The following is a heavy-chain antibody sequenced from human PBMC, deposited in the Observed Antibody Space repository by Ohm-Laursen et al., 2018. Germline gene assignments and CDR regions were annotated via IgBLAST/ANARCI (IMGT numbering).Heavy chain of an antibody. D-gene: IGHD3-16*01. V-gene: IGHV3-13*04. CDR3: ARVIKESERGYYYDY. CDR2: IGTVGDT. J-gene: IGHJ4*02. Sequence: SLRLSCAASGFTFSGYDMHWVRQATGKGLEWVSGIGTVGDTYYIGSVKGRFTISRENAKNSFYLQMNSLRVGDTAVYYCARVIKESERGYYYDYWGQGTLVTVSS. CDR1: GFTFSGYD.